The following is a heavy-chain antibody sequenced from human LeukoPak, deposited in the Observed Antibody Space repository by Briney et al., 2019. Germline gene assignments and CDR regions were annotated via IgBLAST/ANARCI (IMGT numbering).Heavy chain of an antibody. J-gene: IGHJ4*02. Sequence: GGSLRLSCAASGFTFSFYWMNWVRQAPGKGLEWVANIKQDGSEKYYVDSVKGRFTISRDNAKNSLYLQMNSLRAEDTAVYYCARGIWFGEPDDYWGQGTLVTVSS. CDR3: ARGIWFGEPDDY. CDR2: IKQDGSEK. V-gene: IGHV3-7*01. CDR1: GFTFSFYW. D-gene: IGHD3-10*01.